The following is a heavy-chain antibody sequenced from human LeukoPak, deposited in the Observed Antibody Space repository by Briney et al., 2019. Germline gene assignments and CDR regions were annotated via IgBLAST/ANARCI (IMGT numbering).Heavy chain of an antibody. CDR1: GYTFTSYD. V-gene: IGHV1-8*03. Sequence: ASVKVSCXASGYTFTSYDINWVRRTTGQGLEWMGWMNPNSGNTGYAQKFQGRVTITRNTSISTTYMELSSLRSEDTAVYYCARGTVDDILTGYDAFDIWGQGTMVTVSS. D-gene: IGHD3-9*01. CDR2: MNPNSGNT. J-gene: IGHJ3*02. CDR3: ARGTVDDILTGYDAFDI.